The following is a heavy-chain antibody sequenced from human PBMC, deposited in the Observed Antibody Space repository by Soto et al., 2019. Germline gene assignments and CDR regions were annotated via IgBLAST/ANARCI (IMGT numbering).Heavy chain of an antibody. CDR2: MYNTGST. CDR3: ARDLWGYCGTDCYPLDV. Sequence: PSETLSLTCTVSGGSISGYYWSWIRQPPGKGLEWIGYMYNTGSTVYNPSFKSRVTISVDTSKNQFSLKLNSVTAADTAVYYCARDLWGYCGTDCYPLDVCGQGTTVTVSS. V-gene: IGHV4-59*01. D-gene: IGHD2-21*02. CDR1: GGSISGYY. J-gene: IGHJ6*02.